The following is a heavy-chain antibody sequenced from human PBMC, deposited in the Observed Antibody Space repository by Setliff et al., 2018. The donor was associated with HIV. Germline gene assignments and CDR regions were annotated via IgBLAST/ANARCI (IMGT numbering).Heavy chain of an antibody. D-gene: IGHD3-16*02. J-gene: IGHJ6*03. CDR3: ARGYPVSYYYYMDV. CDR2: LYFTGST. Sequence: SETLSLTCSVSGGPVSSGSYYWGWIRQPPGKGLEWIGTLYFTGSTYYNPSLKSRVTISVDTSKNQFSLKLSSVTAADTAVYYCARGYPVSYYYYMDVWGKGTTVTVSS. V-gene: IGHV4-39*07. CDR1: GGPVSSGSYY.